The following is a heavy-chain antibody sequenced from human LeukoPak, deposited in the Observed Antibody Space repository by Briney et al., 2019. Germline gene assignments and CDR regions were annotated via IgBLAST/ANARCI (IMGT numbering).Heavy chain of an antibody. CDR3: ARPGYGSGSNDAFDI. CDR2: INPNSGGT. V-gene: IGHV1-2*04. CDR1: GYTFTGYY. J-gene: IGHJ3*02. Sequence: GASVKVSCKASGYTFTGYYMHWVRQAPGQGLEWMGWINPNSGGTNYAQKFQGWVTMTRDTSISTAYMELSRLRSDDTAVYYCARPGYGSGSNDAFDIWGQGTMVTVSS. D-gene: IGHD3-10*01.